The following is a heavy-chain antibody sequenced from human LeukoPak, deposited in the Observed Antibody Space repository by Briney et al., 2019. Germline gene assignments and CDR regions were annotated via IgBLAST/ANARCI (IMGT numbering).Heavy chain of an antibody. Sequence: ASVKVSCKASGYTFTGYYMHWVRQAPGQGLEWMGWINPNCGGTNYAQKFQGRVTMTRDTSISTAYMELSRLRSDDTAVYYCASTTGTTQSDAFDIWGQGTMVTVSS. D-gene: IGHD1-1*01. V-gene: IGHV1-2*02. CDR2: INPNCGGT. CDR1: GYTFTGYY. CDR3: ASTTGTTQSDAFDI. J-gene: IGHJ3*02.